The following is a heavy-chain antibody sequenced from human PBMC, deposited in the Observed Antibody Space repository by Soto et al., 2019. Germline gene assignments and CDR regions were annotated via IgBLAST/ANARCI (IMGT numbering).Heavy chain of an antibody. CDR1: GGTFSSYA. Sequence: SVKVSCKASGGTFSSYAISWVRQAPGQGLEWMGGIIPIFGTANYAQKFQGRVTITADESTSTAYMELSSLRSEDTAVYYCTRDRSYYDSSDYAFDIWGQGTMVTVSS. V-gene: IGHV1-69*01. J-gene: IGHJ3*02. CDR2: IIPIFGTA. D-gene: IGHD3-22*01. CDR3: TRDRSYYDSSDYAFDI.